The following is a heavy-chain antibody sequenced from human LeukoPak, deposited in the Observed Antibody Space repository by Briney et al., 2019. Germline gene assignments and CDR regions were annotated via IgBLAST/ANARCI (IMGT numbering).Heavy chain of an antibody. CDR3: ARAYSSSWYFNWFDP. J-gene: IGHJ5*02. CDR1: GGSFSGYY. CDR2: IYYSGST. V-gene: IGHV4-34*01. D-gene: IGHD6-13*01. Sequence: SETLSLTCAVYGGSFSGYYWGWIRQPPGKGLEWIGSIYYSGSTYYNPSLKSRVTISVDTSKNQFSLKLSSVTAADTAVYYCARAYSSSWYFNWFDPWGQGILVTVSS.